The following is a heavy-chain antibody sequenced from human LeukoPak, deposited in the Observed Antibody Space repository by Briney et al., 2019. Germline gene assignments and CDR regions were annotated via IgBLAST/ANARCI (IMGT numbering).Heavy chain of an antibody. J-gene: IGHJ4*02. CDR1: GGSISSGDYY. D-gene: IGHD3-10*01. V-gene: IGHV4-30-4*01. CDR2: IYYSGST. CDR3: ATAPWDDYYGSGSYPDY. Sequence: SQTLSLTCTVSGGSISSGDYYWSWIRQPPGTGLKWIGYIYYSGSTYYNPSLKSRVTISVDTSKNQFSLKLSSVTAADTAVYYCATAPWDDYYGSGSYPDYWGQGTLVTVSS.